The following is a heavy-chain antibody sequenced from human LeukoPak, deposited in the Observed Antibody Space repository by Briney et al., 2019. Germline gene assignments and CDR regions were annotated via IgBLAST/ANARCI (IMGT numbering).Heavy chain of an antibody. D-gene: IGHD6-6*01. CDR3: AKDARRGYSSSSRNWFDP. CDR1: GFTFSSYA. J-gene: IGHJ5*02. Sequence: GRSLRLSCAASGFTFSSYAMSWVRQAPGKGLEWVSAISGSGGSTYYADSVKGRFTISRDNSKNTLYLQMNSLRAEDTAVYYCAKDARRGYSSSSRNWFDPWGQGTLVTVSS. V-gene: IGHV3-23*01. CDR2: ISGSGGST.